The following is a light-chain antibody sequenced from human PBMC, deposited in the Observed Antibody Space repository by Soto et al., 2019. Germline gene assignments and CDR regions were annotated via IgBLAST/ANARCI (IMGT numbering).Light chain of an antibody. CDR3: TAWDSSLSGPV. J-gene: IGLJ2*01. CDR1: SSNIGNNY. V-gene: IGLV1-47*01. CDR2: RND. Sequence: QSVLTQSPSVSGTPGQRVTISCSGSSSNIGNNYSYWYQQIPGTAPRLLIYRNDQRPAGVPDRFSGSKSGTSASLAITGLRPEDEADYYCTAWDSSLSGPVFGGGTKLTVL.